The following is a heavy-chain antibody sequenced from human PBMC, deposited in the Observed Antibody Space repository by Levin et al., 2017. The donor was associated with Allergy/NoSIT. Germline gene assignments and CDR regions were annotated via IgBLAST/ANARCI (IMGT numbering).Heavy chain of an antibody. Sequence: PSETLSLTCTVSGGSISSSSYYWGWIRQPPGKGLEWIGSIYYSGSTYYNPPLKSRVTISVDTSKNQFSLKLSSVTAADAAVYYCASQQLVLGEGLFDYWGQGTLVTVSS. CDR1: GGSISSSSYY. J-gene: IGHJ4*02. V-gene: IGHV4-39*07. CDR2: IYYSGST. CDR3: ASQQLVLGEGLFDY. D-gene: IGHD6-6*01.